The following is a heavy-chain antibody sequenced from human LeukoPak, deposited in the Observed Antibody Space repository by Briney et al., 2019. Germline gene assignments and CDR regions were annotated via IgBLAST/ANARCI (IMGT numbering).Heavy chain of an antibody. CDR3: ARRVGRWFGERAYYYNYMDV. CDR2: IYYSGNT. D-gene: IGHD3-10*01. CDR1: GYSISSGYY. Sequence: SETLSLTCTVSGYSISSGYYWGWIRQPPGKGLEWIGSIYYSGNTYYSPSLMSRVTISVDTSKNQFSLNLSSVTAADTAVYYCARRVGRWFGERAYYYNYMDVWGKGTTVTISS. V-gene: IGHV4-38-2*02. J-gene: IGHJ6*03.